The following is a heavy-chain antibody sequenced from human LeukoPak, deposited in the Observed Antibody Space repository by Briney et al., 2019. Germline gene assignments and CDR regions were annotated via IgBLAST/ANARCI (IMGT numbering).Heavy chain of an antibody. Sequence: GGSLRLSCAASGFTFYDYAMTWVRQAPGKGLEWVSAISGSGGNFYYADSVKGRFTISRDNSKNTLYLQMNSLRAEDTAVYFCARDQHSVVILSRWFDPWGQGTLVTVSS. CDR2: ISGSGGNF. J-gene: IGHJ5*02. CDR1: GFTFYDYA. V-gene: IGHV3-23*01. CDR3: ARDQHSVVILSRWFDP. D-gene: IGHD3-22*01.